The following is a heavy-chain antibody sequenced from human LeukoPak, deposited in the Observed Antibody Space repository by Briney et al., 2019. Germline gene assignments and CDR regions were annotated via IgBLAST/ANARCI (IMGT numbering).Heavy chain of an antibody. CDR1: GGSISRSSHY. V-gene: IGHV4-39*07. Sequence: SETLSLTCIVSGGSISRSSHYWGWIRQPPGKGLEWMGSFYYGGTTYYNPALQSRVSISVDPSKNLFSLNLSSVTAADTATYHCAREPRPYANFFLVVYSFDYWGQGSLVTVSS. CDR3: AREPRPYANFFLVVYSFDY. CDR2: FYYGGTT. D-gene: IGHD2/OR15-2a*01. J-gene: IGHJ4*02.